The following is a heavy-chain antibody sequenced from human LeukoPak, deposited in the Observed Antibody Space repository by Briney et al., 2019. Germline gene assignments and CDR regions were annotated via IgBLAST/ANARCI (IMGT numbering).Heavy chain of an antibody. V-gene: IGHV3-21*01. J-gene: IGHJ4*02. Sequence: GGSLRLSCAASGFTFSSYSMNWVRQAPGKGLEWVSSISSSSSYIYYADSVKGRFTISRDNAKNSLYLQMNSLRAEDTAVYYCARDSFPIFGVVRAPFDYWGQGTLVTVSS. D-gene: IGHD3-3*01. CDR2: ISSSSSYI. CDR3: ARDSFPIFGVVRAPFDY. CDR1: GFTFSSYS.